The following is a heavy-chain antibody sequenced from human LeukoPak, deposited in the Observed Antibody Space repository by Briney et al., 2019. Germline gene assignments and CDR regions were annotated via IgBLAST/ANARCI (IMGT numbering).Heavy chain of an antibody. J-gene: IGHJ4*02. CDR1: GYTFTGYY. V-gene: IGHV1-2*02. CDR3: ARSPDILTGENFDY. CDR2: IDPNSGGT. Sequence: ASVKVSCKASGYTFTGYYMHWVRQAPGQGLEWMGWIDPNSGGTNYAQKFQGRVTMTRDTSISTAYMELSRLRSDDTAVYYCARSPDILTGENFDYWGQGTLVTVSS. D-gene: IGHD3-9*01.